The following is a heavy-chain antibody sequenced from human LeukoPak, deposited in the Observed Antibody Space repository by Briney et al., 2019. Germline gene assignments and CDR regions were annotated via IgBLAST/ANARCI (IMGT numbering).Heavy chain of an antibody. CDR3: LRDLNWSLDQ. Sequence: GGSLRLSCVASGFTFSNYMMHWVRQAPGKGLVWVSRIKSDGITITYADSVKGRFTISRDNAKNTLYLQMNSLRAEDTAVYYCLRDLNWSLDQWGQGTLVTVPS. V-gene: IGHV3-74*01. J-gene: IGHJ4*02. CDR2: IKSDGITI. CDR1: GFTFSNYM. D-gene: IGHD1-20*01.